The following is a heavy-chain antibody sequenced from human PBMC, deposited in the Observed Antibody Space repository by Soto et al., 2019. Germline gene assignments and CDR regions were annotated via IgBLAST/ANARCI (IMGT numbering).Heavy chain of an antibody. D-gene: IGHD6-13*01. CDR2: ISSSSSYT. Sequence: GSLRLSCAASGFTFSDYYMSWIRQAPGKGLEWVSYISSSSSYTNYADSVKGRFTISRDNAKNSLYLQMNSLRAEDTAVYYCARDRTAAGSKRFFDSWGQGSSVTVSS. J-gene: IGHJ5*01. V-gene: IGHV3-11*06. CDR3: ARDRTAAGSKRFFDS. CDR1: GFTFSDYY.